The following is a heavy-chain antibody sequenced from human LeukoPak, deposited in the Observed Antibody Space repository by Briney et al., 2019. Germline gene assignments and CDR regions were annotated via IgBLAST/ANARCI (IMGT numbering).Heavy chain of an antibody. CDR1: GFTFSSYG. V-gene: IGHV3-30*03. CDR3: ARGRD. Sequence: GGSLRLSCAASGFTFSSYGMHWVRQAPGKGLEWVAVISYDGSNKYYADSVKGRFTISRDNSKNTLYLQMNSLRAEDTAVYYCARGRDWGQGTLVTVSS. CDR2: ISYDGSNK. J-gene: IGHJ4*02.